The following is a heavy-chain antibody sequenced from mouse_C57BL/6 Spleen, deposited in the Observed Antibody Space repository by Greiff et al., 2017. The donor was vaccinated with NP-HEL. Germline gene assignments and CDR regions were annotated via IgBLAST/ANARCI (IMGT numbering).Heavy chain of an antibody. CDR1: GYSITSGYY. J-gene: IGHJ4*01. Sequence: VQLKESGPGLVKPSQSLSLTCSVTGYSITSGYYWNWIRQFPGNKLEWMGYISYDGSNNYNPSLKNRISITRDTSKNQFFLKLNSVTTEDTATYYCARRRRGYAMDYWGQGTSVTVSS. CDR2: ISYDGSN. CDR3: ARRRRGYAMDY. V-gene: IGHV3-6*01.